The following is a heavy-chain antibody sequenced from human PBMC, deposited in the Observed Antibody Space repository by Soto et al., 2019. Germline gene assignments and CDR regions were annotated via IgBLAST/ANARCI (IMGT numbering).Heavy chain of an antibody. CDR3: DRGGGFDSFDY. J-gene: IGHJ4*02. D-gene: IGHD3-10*01. CDR2: INHLETT. CDR1: GASITYGAYS. Sequence: SETLSLTCTVSGASITYGAYSWSWIRQTPGKGLEWIGYINHLETTFYNPSFESRLTLSIDRTKNQFSLNLKSMSAADRAVYFCDRGGGFDSFDYWGQGILVTVSS. V-gene: IGHV4-30-2*01.